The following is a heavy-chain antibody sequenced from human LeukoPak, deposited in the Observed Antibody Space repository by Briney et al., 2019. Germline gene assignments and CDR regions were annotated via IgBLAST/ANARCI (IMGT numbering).Heavy chain of an antibody. V-gene: IGHV4-59*01. CDR1: GGSISSYY. CDR3: ARGLYYYDSSGYYYNWFDP. CDR2: IYYSGST. Sequence: KSSETLSLTCTVSGGSISSYYWSWIRQPPGKGLEWIGYIYYSGSTNYNPSLKSRVTMSVDTSKNQFSLKLSSVTAADTAVYYCARGLYYYDSSGYYYNWFDPWGQGTLVTVSS. D-gene: IGHD3-22*01. J-gene: IGHJ5*02.